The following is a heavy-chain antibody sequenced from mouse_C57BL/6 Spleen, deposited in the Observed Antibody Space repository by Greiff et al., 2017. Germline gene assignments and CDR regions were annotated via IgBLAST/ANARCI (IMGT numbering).Heavy chain of an antibody. CDR3: ARLGGNYGY. D-gene: IGHD2-1*01. CDR2: INPGSGGT. Sequence: QVQLQQSGAELVRPGTSVKVSCKASGYAFTNYLIEWVKQRPGQGLEWIGVINPGSGGTNYNEKFKGKATLTADKSSSTAYMQLSSLTSEDSAVYFCARLGGNYGYWGQGTTLTVSS. CDR1: GYAFTNYL. J-gene: IGHJ2*01. V-gene: IGHV1-54*01.